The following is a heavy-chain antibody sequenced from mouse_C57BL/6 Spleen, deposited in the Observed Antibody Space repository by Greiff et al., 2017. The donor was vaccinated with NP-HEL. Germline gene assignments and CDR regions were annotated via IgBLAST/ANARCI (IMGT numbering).Heavy chain of an antibody. CDR2: IYPGDGDT. D-gene: IGHD2-3*01. CDR1: GYAFSSYW. J-gene: IGHJ3*01. CDR3: ARFIYDGYYGFAY. V-gene: IGHV1-80*01. Sequence: QVQLKESGAELVKPGASVKISCKASGYAFSSYWMNWVKQRPGKGLEWIGQIYPGDGDTNYNGKFKGKATLTADKSSSTAYMQLSSLTSEDSAVYFCARFIYDGYYGFAYWGQGTLVTVSA.